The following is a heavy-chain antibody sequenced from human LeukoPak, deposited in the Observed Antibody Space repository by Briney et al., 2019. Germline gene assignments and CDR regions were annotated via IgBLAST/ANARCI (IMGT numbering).Heavy chain of an antibody. CDR3: ASVLKAGGYYYSSNDYYYLDS. V-gene: IGHV4-38-2*01. CDR1: SSSISTTYF. D-gene: IGHD3-22*01. Sequence: PSPSLSLTYSLSSSSISTTYFWSSILQTPGKGLARIVILNLSATTYYNPSHKRPPTISIDTTKNYFSLTLSSATTPDTAVYYCASVLKAGGYYYSSNDYYYLDSWGQGTLVTVSS. CDR2: LNLSATT. J-gene: IGHJ4*02.